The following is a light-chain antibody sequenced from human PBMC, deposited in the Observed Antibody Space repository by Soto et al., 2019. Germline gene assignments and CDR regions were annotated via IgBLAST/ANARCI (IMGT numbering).Light chain of an antibody. V-gene: IGKV1-9*01. Sequence: DTQLTQSPSFLSASVGDRITITCRASQDISSYLAWLQQKPGEAPKLLIYPASTLQSGVPSRFSGSGSGTEFTLTIASLQPEDFASYYCQQINKYPYTFGQGTKLEIK. CDR1: QDISSY. CDR2: PAS. CDR3: QQINKYPYT. J-gene: IGKJ2*01.